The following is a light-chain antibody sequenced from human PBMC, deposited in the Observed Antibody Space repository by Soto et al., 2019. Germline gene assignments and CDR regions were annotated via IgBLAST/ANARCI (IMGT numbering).Light chain of an antibody. CDR2: DAS. J-gene: IGKJ4*01. Sequence: EIVLTQSPATLSLSPGERATLSCRASQSVSSYLAWYQQKPGQAPRLLIYDASNRATGIPARFSGSGSGTDFTLTLSGLEPEDFAVYYCQQRSNWPTFGGGTKVEIK. CDR1: QSVSSY. CDR3: QQRSNWPT. V-gene: IGKV3-11*01.